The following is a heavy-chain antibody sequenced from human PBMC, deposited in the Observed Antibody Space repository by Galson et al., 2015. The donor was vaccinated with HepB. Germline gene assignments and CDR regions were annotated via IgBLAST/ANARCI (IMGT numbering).Heavy chain of an antibody. Sequence: SLRLSCAASGFTFSSYNMNWVRQAPGKGLEWVSSISSSSDYIYYADSVEGRFTTSRDNAKNSLYLQMNSLRAEDTAVYYCARVYHYDSSAYLFWGQGTLVTVSS. CDR3: ARVYHYDSSAYLF. CDR2: ISSSSDYI. V-gene: IGHV3-21*01. J-gene: IGHJ4*02. D-gene: IGHD3-22*01. CDR1: GFTFSSYN.